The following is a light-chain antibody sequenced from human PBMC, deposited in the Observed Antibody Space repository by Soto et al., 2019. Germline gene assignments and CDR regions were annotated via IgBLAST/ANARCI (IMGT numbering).Light chain of an antibody. CDR1: QDISNY. V-gene: IGKV1-33*01. J-gene: IGKJ4*01. CDR2: DAS. Sequence: DIQMTQSPSSLSASVGDRVTITCQASQDISNYLNWYQQKPGKAPKLLIYDASNLETGVPSRFSGSGSGTDFTFTISSLQPEDIATYYFQQYGNLPLTFGGGTKVEIK. CDR3: QQYGNLPLT.